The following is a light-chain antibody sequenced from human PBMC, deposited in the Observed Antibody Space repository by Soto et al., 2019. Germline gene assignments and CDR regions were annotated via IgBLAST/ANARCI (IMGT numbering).Light chain of an antibody. CDR1: QSVYNN. J-gene: IGKJ4*01. V-gene: IGKV3-15*01. Sequence: EIVMTQSPATLSVSPGERATLSCRASQSVYNNLAWYQQKPGQAPRLLIYGASTTATGIPARFSGSGSGTEFTLTISSLQSEDFEVYYSPQYTSWHLNFCGGTKVDIX. CDR3: PQYTSWHLN. CDR2: GAS.